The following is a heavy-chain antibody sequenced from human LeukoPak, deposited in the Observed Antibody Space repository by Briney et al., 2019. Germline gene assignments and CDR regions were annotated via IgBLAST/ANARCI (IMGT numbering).Heavy chain of an antibody. CDR1: GYSFTTYW. CDR2: IYPGDSDP. J-gene: IGHJ3*02. V-gene: IGHV5-51*01. D-gene: IGHD3-10*01. Sequence: GESLKISCKGSGYSFTTYWIGWVRQMPGKGLEWMGIIYPGDSDPRYSPSFQGQVTISADKSISTAYLQWSTLKASDTAMYFCARRPPYYGSGNAFDIWGQGTMVTVSS. CDR3: ARRPPYYGSGNAFDI.